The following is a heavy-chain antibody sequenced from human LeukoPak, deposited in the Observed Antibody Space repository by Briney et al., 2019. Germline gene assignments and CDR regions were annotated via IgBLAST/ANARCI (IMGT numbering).Heavy chain of an antibody. J-gene: IGHJ6*03. D-gene: IGHD3-10*01. V-gene: IGHV1-2*02. CDR3: ARDKHYGSGIRVNYYYYYMDV. CDR2: INPNSGGT. Sequence: GASVKVSCKASGGTFSSYAISWVRQAPGQGLEWMGWINPNSGGTNYAQKFQGRVTMTRDTSISTAYMELSRLRSDDTAVYYCARDKHYGSGIRVNYYYYYMDVWGKGTTVTVSS. CDR1: GGTFSSYA.